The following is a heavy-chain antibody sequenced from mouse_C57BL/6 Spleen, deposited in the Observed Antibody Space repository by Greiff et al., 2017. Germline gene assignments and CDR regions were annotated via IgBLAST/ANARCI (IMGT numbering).Heavy chain of an antibody. Sequence: VQLQQSGAELVKPGASVKISCKASGYAFSSYWMNWVKQRPGTGLEWIGQIYPGDGDTNYNGTFKGKATLTADQSSSTAYMQLSSLTSEDSSVYICAREDYGSYWYFDVWGTGTTVTVSS. CDR3: AREDYGSYWYFDV. V-gene: IGHV1-80*01. CDR2: IYPGDGDT. J-gene: IGHJ1*03. D-gene: IGHD1-1*01. CDR1: GYAFSSYW.